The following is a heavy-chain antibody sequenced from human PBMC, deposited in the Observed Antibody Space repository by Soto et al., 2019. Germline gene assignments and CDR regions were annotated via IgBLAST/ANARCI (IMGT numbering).Heavy chain of an antibody. J-gene: IGHJ6*02. Sequence: EVQLVESGGGLVQPGRSLRLSCAASGFSFSNYEMHWVRQVTGKGLEWVSGITTAGDTYYPGSVKGRFTISREKAKNSLYLLMNSLSAADTAAYYCARELHGGSYGMDVWGQGTTVTVSS. CDR1: GFSFSNYE. CDR3: ARELHGGSYGMDV. V-gene: IGHV3-13*01. CDR2: ITTAGDT.